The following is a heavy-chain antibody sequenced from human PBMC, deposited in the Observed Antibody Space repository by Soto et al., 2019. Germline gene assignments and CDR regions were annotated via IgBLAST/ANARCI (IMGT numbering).Heavy chain of an antibody. CDR3: ARWDEGLDY. CDR2: ISYSGST. V-gene: IGHV4-59*01. CDR1: DGNIRGYY. D-gene: IGHD1-26*01. J-gene: IGHJ4*02. Sequence: VIISHSNTVSDGNIRGYYWRWLRQPPGKGLEWIGYISYSGSTNYNSSLKSRVTISVETSKIQFSLRLRSVTAADTAVYYCARWDEGLDYWGQGTLVTVSS.